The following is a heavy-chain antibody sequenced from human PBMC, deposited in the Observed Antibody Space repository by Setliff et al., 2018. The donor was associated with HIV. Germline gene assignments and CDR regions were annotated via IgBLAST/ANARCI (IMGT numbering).Heavy chain of an antibody. CDR3: ARGADLLCFGELPNIPYFDY. CDR2: IYYSGST. CDR1: GGSISSCY. V-gene: IGHV4-59*01. D-gene: IGHD3-10*01. J-gene: IGHJ4*02. Sequence: SEPLSLPCTVSGGSISSCYWSWIRQPPGKGLEWMGYIYYSGSTNYNPSLKSRVTISVDTSKNQFSLKLSSVTAADTAVYYCARGADLLCFGELPNIPYFDYWGQGTLVTVSS.